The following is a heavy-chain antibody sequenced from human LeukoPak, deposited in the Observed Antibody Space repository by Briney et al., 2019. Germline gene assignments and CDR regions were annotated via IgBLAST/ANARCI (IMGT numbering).Heavy chain of an antibody. CDR3: ARAATIFGVVPLYFDY. V-gene: IGHV1-69*13. CDR2: IIPIFGTA. CDR1: GGTFSSYA. D-gene: IGHD3-3*01. Sequence: SVKVSCKASGGTFSSYAISWVRQAPGQGLEWMGGIIPIFGTANYAQKFQGRVTITADESTSTAYMELSSLRSEDTAVYYCARAATIFGVVPLYFDYWGQGTLVTVSS. J-gene: IGHJ4*02.